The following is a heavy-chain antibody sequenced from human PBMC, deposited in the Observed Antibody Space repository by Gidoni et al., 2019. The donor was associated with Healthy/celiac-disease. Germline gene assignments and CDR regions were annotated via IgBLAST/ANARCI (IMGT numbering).Heavy chain of an antibody. V-gene: IGHV4-39*01. CDR2: IYYSGST. J-gene: IGHJ3*02. Sequence: DGLEWIGSIYYSGSTYYNPSLKSRVTISVDTSKNQFSLKLSSVTAADTAVYYCARQTGYDRDAFDIWGQGTMVTVSS. CDR3: ARQTGYDRDAFDI. D-gene: IGHD3-22*01.